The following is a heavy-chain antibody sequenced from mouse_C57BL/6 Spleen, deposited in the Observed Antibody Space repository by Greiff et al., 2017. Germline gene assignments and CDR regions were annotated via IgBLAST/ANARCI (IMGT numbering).Heavy chain of an antibody. Sequence: QVQLKQPGAELVKPGASVKMSCKASGYTITSYWITWVKQRPGQGLEWIGDIYPGSGSTNYNEKFKSKATLTVDTSSSTAYMQLSSLTSEDSAVYYCARGKFYDGYYDYWGQGTTLTVSS. CDR2: IYPGSGST. D-gene: IGHD2-3*01. CDR3: ARGKFYDGYYDY. V-gene: IGHV1-55*01. CDR1: GYTITSYW. J-gene: IGHJ2*01.